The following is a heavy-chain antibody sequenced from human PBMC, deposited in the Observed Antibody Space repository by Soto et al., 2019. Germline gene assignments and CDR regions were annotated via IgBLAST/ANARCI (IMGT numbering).Heavy chain of an antibody. J-gene: IGHJ4*02. Sequence: EVQLLESGGGLVQPGGSLRLSYAASGFTFTNYAMNLVLHSPGMGLEWVASVIGTGINTYHAASVKGRFTISRDNSRNTMYLEMNRLRAEDTAMYHCAKATRGQCIGAHCYAFDFWGQGILVTVS. CDR1: GFTFTNYA. CDR3: AKATRGQCIGAHCYAFDF. CDR2: VIGTGINT. V-gene: IGHV3-23*01. D-gene: IGHD2-15*01.